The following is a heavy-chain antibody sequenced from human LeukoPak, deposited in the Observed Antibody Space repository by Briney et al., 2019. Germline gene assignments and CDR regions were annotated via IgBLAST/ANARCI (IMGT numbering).Heavy chain of an antibody. CDR3: AKGGSYGLDVRVDQ. CDR2: INWNSGNI. D-gene: IGHD1-26*01. J-gene: IGHJ4*02. V-gene: IGHV3-9*03. CDR1: AFIFDDYG. Sequence: GRSLRLSCAASAFIFDDYGMYWVRQVPGKGLEWVSGINWNSGNIVYADSVKGRFIISRDKAKNTLYLQMNSLRADDMALYYCAKGGSYGLDVRVDQWGRGTLVSVP.